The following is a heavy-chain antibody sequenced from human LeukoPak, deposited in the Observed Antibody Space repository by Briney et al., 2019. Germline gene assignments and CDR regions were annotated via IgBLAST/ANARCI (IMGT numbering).Heavy chain of an antibody. CDR2: IYYSGST. Sequence: SETLSLPCTVSGGSISSYYWSWIRQPPGKGPEWIGYIYYSGSTNYNPSLKSRVTISVDTSKNQFSLKLSSVTAADTAVYYCARYSVATRYYYYYGLDVWGQGTTVTVSS. CDR1: GGSISSYY. V-gene: IGHV4-59*01. D-gene: IGHD1-26*01. CDR3: ARYSVATRYYYYYGLDV. J-gene: IGHJ6*02.